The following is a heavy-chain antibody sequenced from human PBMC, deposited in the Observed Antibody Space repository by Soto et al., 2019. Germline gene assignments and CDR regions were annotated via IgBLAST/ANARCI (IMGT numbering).Heavy chain of an antibody. CDR1: GYSFAGYW. Sequence: PGESLKISCKGSGYSFAGYWITWVRQKPGKGLEWMGRIDPSDSQTYYSPSFRGHVTISVTKSITTVFLQWSSLRASDTAMYYCARQIYDSDTGPNFQYYFDSWGQGTQVIVS. V-gene: IGHV5-10-1*01. CDR3: ARQIYDSDTGPNFQYYFDS. CDR2: IDPSDSQT. D-gene: IGHD3-22*01. J-gene: IGHJ4*02.